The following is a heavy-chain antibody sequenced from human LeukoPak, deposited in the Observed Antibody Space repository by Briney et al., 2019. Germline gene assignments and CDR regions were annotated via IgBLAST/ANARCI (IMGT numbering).Heavy chain of an antibody. V-gene: IGHV3-23*01. J-gene: IGHJ6*03. Sequence: GGSLRLSCAASGFTFSSYAMSWVRQAPGKGLEWVSAISGSGGSTYYADSVKGRFTISRDNSKNTLYLQMNSLRAEDTAVYYCARSRCGGDCYFSGYYYMDVWGKGTTVTVSS. CDR2: ISGSGGST. CDR3: ARSRCGGDCYFSGYYYMDV. CDR1: GFTFSSYA. D-gene: IGHD2-21*02.